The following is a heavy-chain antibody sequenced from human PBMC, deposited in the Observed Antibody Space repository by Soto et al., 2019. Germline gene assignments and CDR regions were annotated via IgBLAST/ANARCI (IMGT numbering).Heavy chain of an antibody. J-gene: IGHJ5*02. V-gene: IGHV4-31*03. CDR1: GGSIDSGGYY. CDR3: VRGGDPDNYFGP. Sequence: QVQLQESGPGVVKPSQTLSLTCTVSGGSIDSGGYYWHWIRQHPGKGLEWIAYIFHSGSTHYNPSLRSRLTTSMDTSKNQFSLELSSVTAADTAVYYCVRGGDPDNYFGPWGQGTLVTVSS. CDR2: IFHSGST. D-gene: IGHD2-21*02.